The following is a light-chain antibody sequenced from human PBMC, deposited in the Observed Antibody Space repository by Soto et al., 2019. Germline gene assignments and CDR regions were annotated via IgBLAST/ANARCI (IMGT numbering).Light chain of an antibody. CDR1: SSDVGSYNL. V-gene: IGLV2-23*01. Sequence: QSALTQPASVSGSPGQSITISCTGTSSDVGSYNLVSWYQQHPGKAPKLMIYEGSKRPSGVSNRFSGSKSGNTASLTISGXXAXXXXXXYCCSYAGSSTYVFGTGTKLTVL. J-gene: IGLJ1*01. CDR3: CSYAGSSTYV. CDR2: EGS.